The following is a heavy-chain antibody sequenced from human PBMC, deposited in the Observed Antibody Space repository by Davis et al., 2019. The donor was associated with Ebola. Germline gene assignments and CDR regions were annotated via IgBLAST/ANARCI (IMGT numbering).Heavy chain of an antibody. V-gene: IGHV1-18*01. CDR3: ARNENGDYVIDY. Sequence: ASVQVSCKASGYTFTSYGISWVRQAPGQGLEWMGWISAYNGNTNYAQKLQGRVTMTTDTSTSTAYMELRSLGSDDTAVYYCARNENGDYVIDYWGQGTLVTVSS. CDR2: ISAYNGNT. CDR1: GYTFTSYG. J-gene: IGHJ4*02. D-gene: IGHD4-17*01.